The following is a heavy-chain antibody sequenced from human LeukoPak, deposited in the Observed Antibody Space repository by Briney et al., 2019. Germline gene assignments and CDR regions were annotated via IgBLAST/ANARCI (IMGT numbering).Heavy chain of an antibody. Sequence: PGGSLRLSCAASGFTFSNAWMNWVRQAPGKGLEWVGRIKSKTDGETTDFGAPVKGRFAISRDDSKNTMYLHMNSLRTEDTAAYYCTTGNWGPYWGQGTLVTVSS. J-gene: IGHJ4*02. CDR3: TTGNWGPY. D-gene: IGHD7-27*01. V-gene: IGHV3-15*07. CDR1: GFTFSNAW. CDR2: IKSKTDGETT.